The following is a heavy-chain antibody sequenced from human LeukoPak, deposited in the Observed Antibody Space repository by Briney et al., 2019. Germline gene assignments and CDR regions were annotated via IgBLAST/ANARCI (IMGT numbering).Heavy chain of an antibody. J-gene: IGHJ6*03. CDR2: INSDGSST. D-gene: IGHD2/OR15-2a*01. V-gene: IGHV3-74*01. CDR3: ARDGGNRGYMDV. CDR1: GFTFSSYW. Sequence: GGSLRLSCAASGFTFSSYWMHWVRQAPGEGLVWVSRINSDGSSTSYADSVKGRFTISRDNAKNTLYLQMNSLRAEDTAVYYCARDGGNRGYMDVWGKGTTVTVSS.